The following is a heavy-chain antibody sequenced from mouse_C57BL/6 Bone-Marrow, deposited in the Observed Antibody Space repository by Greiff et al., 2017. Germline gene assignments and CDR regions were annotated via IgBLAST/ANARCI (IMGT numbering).Heavy chain of an antibody. V-gene: IGHV1-62-3*01. CDR2: IDPNSGGT. D-gene: IGHD4-1*01. J-gene: IGHJ3*01. Sequence: QVQLQQPGAELVKPGASVKLSCKASGYTFTSYWMHWVKQRPRRGRAWIGRIDPNSGGTKYNEKFKSKAKLTVDKPSSPAYMQLSSLTSEDSAVYFCARSKNWDSWFAYWGQGTLVTVSA. CDR1: GYTFTSYW. CDR3: ARSKNWDSWFAY.